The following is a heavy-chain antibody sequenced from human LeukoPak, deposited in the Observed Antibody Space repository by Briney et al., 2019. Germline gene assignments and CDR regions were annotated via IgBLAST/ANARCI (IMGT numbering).Heavy chain of an antibody. D-gene: IGHD3-3*01. J-gene: IGHJ4*02. CDR1: GFTMKNFG. CDR2: IWYDGSQR. Sequence: GGSLRLSCAVSGFTMKNFGMHWVRQAPGKGLEWVAVIWYDGSQRHYIDSVKGRFAISRENSMNTLSLEMNVLRVEDTAVYYCVRGADMNYNFENSFYFDSWGQGALVIVSS. V-gene: IGHV3-33*01. CDR3: VRGADMNYNFENSFYFDS.